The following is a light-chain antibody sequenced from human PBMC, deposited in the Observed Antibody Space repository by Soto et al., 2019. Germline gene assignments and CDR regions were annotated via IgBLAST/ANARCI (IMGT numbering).Light chain of an antibody. CDR1: RSNIGSNY. CDR3: AAWDDSLSGLV. Sequence: QPVLTQPPSASGTPGQRVTISCSGSRSNIGSNYVYWYQQLPGTAPKLLIYRNNQRPSGVPDRFSGSKSGTSASLAISGLRSEDEADYYCAAWDDSLSGLVFGGGTKVTVL. J-gene: IGLJ2*01. V-gene: IGLV1-47*01. CDR2: RNN.